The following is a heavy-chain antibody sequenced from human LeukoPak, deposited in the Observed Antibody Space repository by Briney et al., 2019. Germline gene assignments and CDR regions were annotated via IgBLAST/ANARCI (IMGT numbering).Heavy chain of an antibody. CDR3: ARLGIVVVPAAIFDP. CDR2: ISSSSSYI. V-gene: IGHV3-21*01. CDR1: GFTFSSYS. D-gene: IGHD2-2*01. J-gene: IGHJ5*02. Sequence: GGSLRLSCAASGFTFSSYSMNWVRQAPGKGLEWVSSISSSSSYIYYADSVKGRFTISRDNAKNSLYLQMDSLRAEDTAVYYCARLGIVVVPAAIFDPWGQGTLVTVSS.